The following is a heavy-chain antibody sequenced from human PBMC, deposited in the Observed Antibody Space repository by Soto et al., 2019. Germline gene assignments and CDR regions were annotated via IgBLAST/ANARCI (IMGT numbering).Heavy chain of an antibody. V-gene: IGHV1-69*08. CDR2: IIPILGIA. J-gene: IGHJ2*01. CDR1: GGTFSSYT. Sequence: VQLVQSGAEVKKPGSSVKVSCKASGGTFSSYTISWVRQAPGQGLEWMGRIIPILGIANYAQKFQGRVTITADKSTSTAYMELSSLRSEDTAVYYCAREKVVPAAYWYFDLWGRGTLVTVSS. D-gene: IGHD2-2*01. CDR3: AREKVVPAAYWYFDL.